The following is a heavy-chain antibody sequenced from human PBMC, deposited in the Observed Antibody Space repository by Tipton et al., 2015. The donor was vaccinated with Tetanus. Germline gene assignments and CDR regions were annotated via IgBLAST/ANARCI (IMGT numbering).Heavy chain of an antibody. CDR2: ISSSSRYI. Sequence: SLRLSCAASGFTFSRYWMHWVRQAPGKGLVWVSSISSSSRYIYYADSVKGRFTISRDNAKNSLYLQMISLRAEDTAVYSCARGMAEASNCGGDCYSDYWGQGTLVTVSS. J-gene: IGHJ4*02. D-gene: IGHD2-21*02. CDR3: ARGMAEASNCGGDCYSDY. V-gene: IGHV3-21*01. CDR1: GFTFSRYW.